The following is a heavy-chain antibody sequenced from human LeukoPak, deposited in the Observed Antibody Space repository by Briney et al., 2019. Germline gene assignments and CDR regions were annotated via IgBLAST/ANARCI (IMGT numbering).Heavy chain of an antibody. CDR1: GGSFSGYY. Sequence: PSETLSLTCAVYGGSFSGYYWSWIRQPPGKGLEWIGEINHSGSTNYNPSLKSRVTISVDTSKNQFSLKLSSVTAADTAVYYCARVYCSGGSCYYAVFDYWGQGTLVTVSS. CDR2: INHSGST. V-gene: IGHV4-34*01. CDR3: ARVYCSGGSCYYAVFDY. D-gene: IGHD2-15*01. J-gene: IGHJ4*02.